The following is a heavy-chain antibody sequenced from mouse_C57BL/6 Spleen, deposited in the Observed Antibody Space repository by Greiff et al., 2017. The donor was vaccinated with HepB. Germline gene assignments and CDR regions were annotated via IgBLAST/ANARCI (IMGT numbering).Heavy chain of an antibody. D-gene: IGHD2-10*01. V-gene: IGHV1-64*01. Sequence: QVQLKQPGAELVKPGASVKLSCKASGYTFTSYWMHWVKQRPGQGLEWIGMIHPNSGSTNYNEKFKSKATLTVDKSSSTAYMQLSSLTSEDSAVYYCARSFYGNYETWFAYWGQGTLVTVSA. CDR3: ARSFYGNYETWFAY. CDR1: GYTFTSYW. CDR2: IHPNSGST. J-gene: IGHJ3*01.